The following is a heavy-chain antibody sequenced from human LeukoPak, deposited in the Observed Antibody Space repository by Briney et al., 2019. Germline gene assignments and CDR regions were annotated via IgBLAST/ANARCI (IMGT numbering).Heavy chain of an antibody. Sequence: SCAASGFTFSDYYMNWVRQAPGKGLAWVSFISSRSVIGHGDSVKGRFTFSRDNAKNSLYLQMNSLRAEDTAVYYCVRDRGRASVDYWGQGTLVTVSS. V-gene: IGHV3-69-1*01. D-gene: IGHD1-26*01. CDR3: VRDRGRASVDY. CDR2: ISSRSVI. J-gene: IGHJ4*02. CDR1: GFTFSDYY.